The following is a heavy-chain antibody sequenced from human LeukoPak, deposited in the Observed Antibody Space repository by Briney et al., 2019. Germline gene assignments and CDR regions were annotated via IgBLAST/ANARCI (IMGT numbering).Heavy chain of an antibody. Sequence: GGSLRLSCAASGFTFSSYWMSWVRQAPGKGLEWAANIKQDGSEKYYVDSVKGRFTISRDNAKNSLYLQMNSLRAEDTAVYYCARVSGYCTNGVCGPYDYWGQGTLVTVSS. CDR2: IKQDGSEK. J-gene: IGHJ4*02. CDR1: GFTFSSYW. CDR3: ARVSGYCTNGVCGPYDY. V-gene: IGHV3-7*01. D-gene: IGHD2-8*01.